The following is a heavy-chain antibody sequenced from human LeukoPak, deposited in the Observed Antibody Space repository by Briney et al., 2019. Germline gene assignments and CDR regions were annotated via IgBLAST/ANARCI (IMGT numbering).Heavy chain of an antibody. CDR1: GYTFTAYY. V-gene: IGHV1-2*02. D-gene: IGHD6-13*01. CDR2: INPNSGGT. CDR3: ARDRAAAGPIPGDY. Sequence: ASVTVSCTASGYTFTAYYMHWVRQAPGQGLEWMGWINPNSGGTNYAQKFQGRVTMTRDTSISTAYMELSRLRSDDTAVYYCARDRAAAGPIPGDYWGQGTLVTVSS. J-gene: IGHJ4*02.